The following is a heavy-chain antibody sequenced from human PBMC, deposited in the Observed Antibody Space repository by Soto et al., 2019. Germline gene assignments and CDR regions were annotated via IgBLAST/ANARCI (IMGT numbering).Heavy chain of an antibody. CDR2: IYYSGST. D-gene: IGHD4-4*01. J-gene: IGHJ6*03. CDR1: GGSISSYY. CDR3: ARHVTVTTFRPVNYMDV. Sequence: SETLSLTCTVSGGSISSYYWSWIRQPPGKGLEWIGYIYYSGSTNYNPSLKSRVTISVDTSKNQFSLKLSSVTAADTAVYYCARHVTVTTFRPVNYMDVWGKGTTVTVSS. V-gene: IGHV4-59*08.